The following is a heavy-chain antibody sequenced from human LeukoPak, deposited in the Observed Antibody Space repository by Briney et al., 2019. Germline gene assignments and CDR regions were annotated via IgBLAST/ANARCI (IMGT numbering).Heavy chain of an antibody. Sequence: ASVKVPCKVSGYTLTELSMHWVRQAPGKGLEWMGGFDPEDGETIYAQKFQGRVTMTEDTSTDTAYMELSSLRSEDTAVYYCATDWRRWFGQSLWGQGPLVSVSS. CDR1: GYTLTELS. CDR2: FDPEDGET. CDR3: ATDWRRWFGQSL. J-gene: IGHJ4*02. D-gene: IGHD3-10*01. V-gene: IGHV1-24*01.